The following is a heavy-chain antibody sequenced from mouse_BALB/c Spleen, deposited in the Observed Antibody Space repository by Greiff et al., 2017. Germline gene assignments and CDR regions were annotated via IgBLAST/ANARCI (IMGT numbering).Heavy chain of an antibody. Sequence: VQLQQSGAELVRPGVSVKISCKGSGYTFTDYAMHWVKQSHAKSLEWIGVISTYYGDASYNQKFKGKATMTVDKSSSTAYMELARLTSEDSAIYYCAREGNYAMDYWGQGTSVTVSS. J-gene: IGHJ4*01. CDR3: AREGNYAMDY. CDR1: GYTFTDYA. CDR2: ISTYYGDA. V-gene: IGHV1S137*01.